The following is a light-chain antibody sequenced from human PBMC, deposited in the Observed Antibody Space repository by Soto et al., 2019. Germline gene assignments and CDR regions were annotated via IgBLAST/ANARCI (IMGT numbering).Light chain of an antibody. J-gene: IGLJ1*01. Sequence: QSVPTPPPSVSGAPGQRVTISCSGSSSNLGAGYDVQWYRQFPGTAPKLPIYANSARPSGVPDRFSGSKSGTSASLAITGLQAEDEADYYCQSYDSSLIVSKVFGTGTKVTV. V-gene: IGLV1-40*01. CDR3: QSYDSSLIVSKV. CDR2: ANS. CDR1: SSNLGAGYD.